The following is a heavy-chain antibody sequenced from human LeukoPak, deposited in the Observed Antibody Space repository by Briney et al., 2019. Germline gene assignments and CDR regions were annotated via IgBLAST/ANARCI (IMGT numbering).Heavy chain of an antibody. D-gene: IGHD1-1*01. J-gene: IGHJ6*03. CDR1: GYTFTSYD. Sequence: ASVKVSCKAPGYTFTSYDINWVRQATGQGLEWMGWMNPNSGNTGYAQKFQGRVTMTRNTSISTAYMELSSLRSEDTAVYYCARGRGTTWYYYYYYMDVWGKGTTVTVSS. CDR2: MNPNSGNT. V-gene: IGHV1-8*01. CDR3: ARGRGTTWYYYYYYMDV.